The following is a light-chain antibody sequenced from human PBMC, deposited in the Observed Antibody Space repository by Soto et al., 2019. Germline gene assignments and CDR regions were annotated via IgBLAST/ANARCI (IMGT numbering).Light chain of an antibody. CDR1: QSLSSW. CDR3: QHYNGYPST. J-gene: IGKJ4*01. CDR2: KAY. V-gene: IGKV1-5*03. Sequence: DIQMTQSPSTRSASVGDRVTIPCRASQSLSSWLAWYQQKPGKAAKLLIYKAYSLESGVPARFSGRGSGTDFTLTISSLQPDDFAPYYCQHYNGYPSTVGGGTKV.